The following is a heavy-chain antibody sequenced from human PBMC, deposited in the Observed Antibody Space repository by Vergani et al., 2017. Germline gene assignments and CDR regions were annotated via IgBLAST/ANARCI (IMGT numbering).Heavy chain of an antibody. J-gene: IGHJ3*02. CDR1: GGSISSGGYY. V-gene: IGHV4-31*01. Sequence: QVQLQESGPGLVKPSQTLSLTCTVSGGSISSGGYYWSWIRQHPGKGLEWIGYIYYSGSTYYNPSLKSLVTISVDTSKNQFSLKLSSVTAADTAVYCCARVREMATREAAAFDIWGQGTMVTVSS. D-gene: IGHD5-24*01. CDR3: ARVREMATREAAAFDI. CDR2: IYYSGST.